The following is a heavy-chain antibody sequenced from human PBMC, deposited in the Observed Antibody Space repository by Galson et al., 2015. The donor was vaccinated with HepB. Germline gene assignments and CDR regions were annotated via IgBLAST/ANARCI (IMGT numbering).Heavy chain of an antibody. J-gene: IGHJ5*02. V-gene: IGHV1-69*06. CDR2: IIPIFGTA. Sequence: SVKVSCKASGGTFSSYAISWVRQAPGQGLEWMGGIIPIFGTANYAQKFQGRVTITADKSTSTAYMELSSLRSEDTAVYYCARGGVFGVVIHNWFDPWGQGTLVTVSS. CDR1: GGTFSSYA. D-gene: IGHD3-3*01. CDR3: ARGGVFGVVIHNWFDP.